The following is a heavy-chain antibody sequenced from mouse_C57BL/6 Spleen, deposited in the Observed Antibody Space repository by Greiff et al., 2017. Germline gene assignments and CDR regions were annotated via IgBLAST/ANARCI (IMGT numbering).Heavy chain of an antibody. Sequence: QVQLQQSGAELVRPGTSVKVSCKASGYAFTNYLIEWVKQRPGQGLEWIGVINPGSGGTNYNEKFKGKATLTADKSSSTAYMQLSSLTSEDSAVYVCARYYGAMDYWGQGTSVTVSS. J-gene: IGHJ4*01. CDR1: GYAFTNYL. CDR3: ARYYGAMDY. D-gene: IGHD1-1*01. V-gene: IGHV1-54*01. CDR2: INPGSGGT.